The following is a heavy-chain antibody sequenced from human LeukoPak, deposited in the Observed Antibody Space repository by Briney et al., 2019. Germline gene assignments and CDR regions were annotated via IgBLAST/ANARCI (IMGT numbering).Heavy chain of an antibody. CDR2: ISSSSSYI. D-gene: IGHD3-9*01. V-gene: IGHV3-21*01. CDR1: GFTFSSYS. Sequence: GGSLRLSCAASGFTFSSYSMNWVRQAPGKGLEWVSSISSSSSYIYYADSVKGRFTISRDNAKNSLYLQMNSLRAEDTAVYYCTTDHSRDDILTTDAFDIWGQGTMVTVSS. J-gene: IGHJ3*02. CDR3: TTDHSRDDILTTDAFDI.